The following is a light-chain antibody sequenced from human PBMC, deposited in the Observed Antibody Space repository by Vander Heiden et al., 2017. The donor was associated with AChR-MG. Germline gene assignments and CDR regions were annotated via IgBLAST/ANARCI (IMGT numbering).Light chain of an antibody. J-gene: IGKJ1*01. CDR1: QSVSSSY. Sequence: EIVLTQSPGTLSLSPGERATLSCRASQSVSSSYLAWYQQKPGQAPRLLIYGASSRATGIPDRFSGSGSGTDFTLTISRLEPEDFAVYYCQQDASSSWTFGPGTKVEIK. CDR2: GAS. CDR3: QQDASSSWT. V-gene: IGKV3-20*01.